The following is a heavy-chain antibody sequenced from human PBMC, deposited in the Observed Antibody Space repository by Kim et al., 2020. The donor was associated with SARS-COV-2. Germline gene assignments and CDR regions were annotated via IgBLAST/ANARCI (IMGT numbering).Heavy chain of an antibody. V-gene: IGHV3-53*01. CDR3: ARDRFNPYGMDV. D-gene: IGHD3-3*01. CDR1: GFTVSSNY. Sequence: GGSLRLSCAASGFTVSSNYMSWVRQAPGKGLEWVSVIYSGGSTYYADSVKGRFTISRDNSKNTLYLQMNSLRAEDTAVYYCARDRFNPYGMDVWGQGTTVTVSS. CDR2: IYSGGST. J-gene: IGHJ6*02.